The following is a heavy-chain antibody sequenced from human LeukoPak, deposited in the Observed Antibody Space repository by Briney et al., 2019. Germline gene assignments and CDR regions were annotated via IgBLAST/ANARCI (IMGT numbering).Heavy chain of an antibody. V-gene: IGHV3-53*01. D-gene: IGHD6-13*01. Sequence: PGGSLRLSCAASGFTVSSKYMSWVRQAQGQGLERVSVIYSGGDTYYADSVTGRFTISRDKSKNTVYLQMNSLRAEDTAVYHCARERAAAGLMDAFDIWGQGTMVTVSS. CDR3: ARERAAAGLMDAFDI. J-gene: IGHJ3*02. CDR2: IYSGGDT. CDR1: GFTVSSKY.